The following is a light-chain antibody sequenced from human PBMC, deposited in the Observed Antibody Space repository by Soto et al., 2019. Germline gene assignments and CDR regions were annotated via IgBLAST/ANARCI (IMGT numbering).Light chain of an antibody. V-gene: IGLV2-14*01. CDR1: SSDVGGYNF. CDR3: CSYTSSTSYV. CDR2: DVS. Sequence: QSALTQPASVSGSPGQSITISCTGTSSDVGGYNFVSWYQQHPGKAPKLMIYDVSTRPSGVSNRFSGSKSGTTASLTISGLQAEDEADYYCCSYTSSTSYVFGTVTKLTVL. J-gene: IGLJ1*01.